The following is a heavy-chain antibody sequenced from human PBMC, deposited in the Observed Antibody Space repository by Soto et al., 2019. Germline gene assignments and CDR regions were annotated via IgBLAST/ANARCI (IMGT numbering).Heavy chain of an antibody. V-gene: IGHV4-39*01. CDR2: VYHTGSS. Sequence: QLQLQESGPGLVKSSETLSLTCTVSGGSISSTPYYWVWIRQPPGKGLEWIGTVYHTGSSDYNPSLKSRVTMSVDTSKNHFSLKLSSVTAADTAVYYCARQKGETVVEVPLIDYWGQGTLVTVSS. D-gene: IGHD2-15*01. CDR1: GGSISSTPYY. CDR3: ARQKGETVVEVPLIDY. J-gene: IGHJ4*02.